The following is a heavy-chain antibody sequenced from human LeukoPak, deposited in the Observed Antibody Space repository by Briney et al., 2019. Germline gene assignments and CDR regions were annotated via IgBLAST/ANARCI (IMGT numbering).Heavy chain of an antibody. J-gene: IGHJ6*03. CDR3: ARDLRSQVSPAFYYYMDV. V-gene: IGHV1-2*02. D-gene: IGHD2-21*01. CDR2: INPNSGGT. CDR1: GYTFTGYY. Sequence: ASVKVSCKASGYTFTGYYMHWVRQAPGQGLEWMGWINPNSGGTNYAQKFQGRVTMTRDTSISTAYMELSRLRSDDTAVYYCARDLRSQVSPAFYYYMDVWGKGTTVTVSS.